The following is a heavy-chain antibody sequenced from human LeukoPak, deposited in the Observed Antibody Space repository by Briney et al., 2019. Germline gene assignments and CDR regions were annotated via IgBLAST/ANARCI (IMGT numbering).Heavy chain of an antibody. D-gene: IGHD3-10*01. CDR2: IYYSGST. CDR1: GGSISSYY. J-gene: IGHJ6*02. V-gene: IGHV4-59*01. Sequence: PSETLSLTCTVSGGSISSYYWSWIRQPPGKGLEWIGYIYYSGSTNYNPSLKSRVTISVDTSKNQFSLKLSSVTAADTAVYYCARGSSMVRGVMYYYYYGMDVWGQGTTVTVSS. CDR3: ARGSSMVRGVMYYYYYGMDV.